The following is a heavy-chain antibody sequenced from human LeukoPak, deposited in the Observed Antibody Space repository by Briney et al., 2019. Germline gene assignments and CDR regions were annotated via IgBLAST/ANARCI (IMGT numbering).Heavy chain of an antibody. CDR1: GDSISSLYYY. CDR2: IDHSGST. D-gene: IGHD4-17*01. V-gene: IGHV4-61*01. CDR3: ARSVHGDFDY. J-gene: IGHJ4*02. Sequence: PSETLSLTCTVSGDSISSLYYYWTWIRQTPRKGLEWIGYIDHSGSTNYNPTLKSRVTISVDTSKNQFSLKLSSVTAADTAVYSCARSVHGDFDYWGQGILVTVSS.